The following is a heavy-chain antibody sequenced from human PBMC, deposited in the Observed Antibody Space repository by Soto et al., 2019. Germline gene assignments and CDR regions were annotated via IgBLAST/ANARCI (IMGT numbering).Heavy chain of an antibody. CDR3: ARGETYLGV. CDR2: IIPIFSSR. J-gene: IGHJ6*02. D-gene: IGHD3-16*01. CDR1: RDTFNKYA. Sequence: QVQLVQSGAEVKKPGSSVKVSCKTSRDTFNKYAFNWVRQAPGQGLEWMGWIIPIFSSRNYAEKFQGRVTITADDSTSTAYMALRSLRFEDTAVYYCARGETYLGVWGQGTTVNVSS. V-gene: IGHV1-69*01.